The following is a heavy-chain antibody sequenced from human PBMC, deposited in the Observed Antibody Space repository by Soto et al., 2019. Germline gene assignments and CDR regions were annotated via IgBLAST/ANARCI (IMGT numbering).Heavy chain of an antibody. CDR2: ISSNGGST. J-gene: IGHJ6*03. CDR1: GFTFSSYA. CDR3: ARTSSRGVPAAIPTSYMDV. D-gene: IGHD2-2*02. Sequence: PGGSLRLSCAASGFTFSSYAMHWVRQAPGKGLEYVSAISSNGGSTYYANSVKGRFTISRDNSKNTLYLQMGSLRAEDMAVYYYARTSSRGVPAAIPTSYMDVWGKGTTVTVSS. V-gene: IGHV3-64*01.